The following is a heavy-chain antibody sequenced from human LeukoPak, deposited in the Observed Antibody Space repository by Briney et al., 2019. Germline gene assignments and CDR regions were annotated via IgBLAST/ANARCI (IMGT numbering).Heavy chain of an antibody. Sequence: GCLRLSSAASGFTRSNFGMNRVAQAPGQERKGLSYISSDLSSLSYADSVRGRFTISRDNAKNSLYLQMHSLRDEDTAVYYCARRHRSGWSVFDYWGQGTLVTVSS. CDR3: ARRHRSGWSVFDY. V-gene: IGHV3-48*02. CDR2: ISSDLSSL. CDR1: GFTRSNFG. J-gene: IGHJ4*02. D-gene: IGHD6-19*01.